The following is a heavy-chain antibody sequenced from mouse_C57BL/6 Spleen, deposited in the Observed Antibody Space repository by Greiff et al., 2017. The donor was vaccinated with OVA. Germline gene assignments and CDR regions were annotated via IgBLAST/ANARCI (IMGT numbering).Heavy chain of an antibody. CDR3: ARSTMITTRSYYAMDY. Sequence: EVQRVESVAELVRPGASVKLSCTASGFNIKNTYMHWVKQRPEQGLEWIGRIDPANGNTKYAPKFQGKATITADTSSNTAYLQLSSLTSEDTAIYYCARSTMITTRSYYAMDYWGQGTSVTVSS. CDR2: IDPANGNT. D-gene: IGHD2-4*01. J-gene: IGHJ4*01. V-gene: IGHV14-3*01. CDR1: GFNIKNTY.